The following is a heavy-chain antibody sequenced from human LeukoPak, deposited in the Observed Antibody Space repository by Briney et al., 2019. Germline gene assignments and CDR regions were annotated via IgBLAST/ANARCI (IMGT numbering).Heavy chain of an antibody. CDR2: ISAYNGNT. CDR1: GYTFTSYG. D-gene: IGHD1-7*01. V-gene: IGHV1-18*01. Sequence: GASVKVSCKASGYTFTSYGISWVRQAPGQGLEWMGWISAYNGNTNYAQKLQGRVTMTTDTSTSTAYMELRSLRPDDTAVYYCARGPLTGTTLISYYGMDVWGQGTTVTVSS. J-gene: IGHJ6*02. CDR3: ARGPLTGTTLISYYGMDV.